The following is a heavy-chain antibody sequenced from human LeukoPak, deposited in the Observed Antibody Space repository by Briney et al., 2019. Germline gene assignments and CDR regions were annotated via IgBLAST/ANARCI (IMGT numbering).Heavy chain of an antibody. Sequence: TESLSLTCGVFGVSINDYYWSWIRQSPGKGLEWIGEIRHTEPTRNNPSLESRVTMSVGPSENQLCLKLIFVTAADTAVYYCARIRCGHSGSLCYNHWGLGTLVPVSP. J-gene: IGHJ4*02. D-gene: IGHD2-21*01. V-gene: IGHV4-34*01. CDR1: GVSINDYY. CDR2: IRHTEPT. CDR3: ARIRCGHSGSLCYNH.